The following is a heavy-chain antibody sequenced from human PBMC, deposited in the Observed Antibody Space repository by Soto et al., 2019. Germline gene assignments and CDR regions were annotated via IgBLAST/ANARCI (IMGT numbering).Heavy chain of an antibody. J-gene: IGHJ6*02. Sequence: PSETLSLTCAVYGGSFSGYYWSWIRQPPGKGLEWIGEIIHSGSTNYNPSLKRRVTISVDTSTNQFSLKLISVTAAHTPVYYSARVSTPISHASQSPYYYYGMDVWGQGTTVTVSS. CDR1: GGSFSGYY. D-gene: IGHD2-2*01. CDR2: IIHSGST. CDR3: ARVSTPISHASQSPYYYYGMDV. V-gene: IGHV4-34*12.